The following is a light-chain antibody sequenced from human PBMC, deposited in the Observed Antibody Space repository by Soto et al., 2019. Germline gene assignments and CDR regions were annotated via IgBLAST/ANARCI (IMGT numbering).Light chain of an antibody. CDR1: QGISNY. Sequence: DTQLTQSPSFLSASVGDRVTITCRASQGISNYLAWYQQKPGKAPKLLIYPAATLQSGVPSRFSGSGSGTGFTITIGSLQPEDFATYYCQELNSYPFAFGGGTKVDI. J-gene: IGKJ4*01. V-gene: IGKV1-9*01. CDR3: QELNSYPFA. CDR2: PAA.